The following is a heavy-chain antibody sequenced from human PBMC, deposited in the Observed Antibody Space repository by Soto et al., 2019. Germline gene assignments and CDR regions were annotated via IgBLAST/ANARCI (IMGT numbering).Heavy chain of an antibody. CDR3: AGGQYYFDY. J-gene: IGHJ4*02. CDR1: GFPFSSYG. D-gene: IGHD2-15*01. V-gene: IGHV3-30*03. Sequence: QVQLVESGGGVVQSGTSLRLSCAASGFPFSSYGMHWVRQAPGKGLEWVAQISYDGSNKFYADSAKGRFPISRDNPKNTLYLQMSSLSAADTAVYYCAGGQYYFDYCGQGTVVSVSS. CDR2: ISYDGSNK.